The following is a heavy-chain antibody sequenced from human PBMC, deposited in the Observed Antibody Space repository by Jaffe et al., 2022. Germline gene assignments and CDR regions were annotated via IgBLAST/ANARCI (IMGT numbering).Heavy chain of an antibody. Sequence: QVQLQESGPGLVKPSETLSLTCAVSGYSISSGYYWGWIRQPPGKGLEWIGSIYHSGSTYYNPSLKSRVTISVDTSKNQFSLKLSSVTAADTAVYYCARSDEKYYDILTGYYTWFDPWGQGTLVTVSS. D-gene: IGHD3-9*01. CDR1: GYSISSGYY. CDR3: ARSDEKYYDILTGYYTWFDP. J-gene: IGHJ5*02. CDR2: IYHSGST. V-gene: IGHV4-38-2*01.